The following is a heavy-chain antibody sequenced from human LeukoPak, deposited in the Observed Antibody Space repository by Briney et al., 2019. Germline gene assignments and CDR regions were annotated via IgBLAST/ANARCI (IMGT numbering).Heavy chain of an antibody. Sequence: PSETLSLTCTVSGGSISSGSYYWSWIRQPPGKELQWIASVNYSGRTNYSPSLKSRVTISVDTSEKQFSLQLNSVTAADTAVYYCARQGSAYYFDFWGQGLLVTVSS. CDR2: VNYSGRT. V-gene: IGHV4-39*01. CDR1: GGSISSGSYY. J-gene: IGHJ4*02. D-gene: IGHD2-15*01. CDR3: ARQGSAYYFDF.